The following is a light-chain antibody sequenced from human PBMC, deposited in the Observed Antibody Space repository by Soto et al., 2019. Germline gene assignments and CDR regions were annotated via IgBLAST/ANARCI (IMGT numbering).Light chain of an antibody. CDR1: LTISSW. J-gene: IGKJ1*01. CDR3: QHYNSYSEA. CDR2: KAS. Sequence: DIQMTQSPSTLSGSVGDRVTITCRACLTISSWLAWYQQKPGKAPKLLIYKASTLKSGVPSMFSGSGSGTEFTLTISRLQPDDFATYYCQHYNSYSEAFGQGTKVELK. V-gene: IGKV1-5*03.